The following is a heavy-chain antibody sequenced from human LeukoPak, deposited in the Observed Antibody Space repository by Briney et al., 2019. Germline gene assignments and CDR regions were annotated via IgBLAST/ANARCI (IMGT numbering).Heavy chain of an antibody. CDR3: ATAGATDYFDY. D-gene: IGHD1-1*01. V-gene: IGHV3-74*01. CDR2: INSDGSST. Sequence: PGGSLRLSCAASGFTFSSYWMHWVRQAPGKGLVWVSRINSDGSSTSYAGSVKGRFTISRDNAKNTLYLQMNSLRAEDTAVYYCATAGATDYFDYWGQGTLVTVSS. CDR1: GFTFSSYW. J-gene: IGHJ4*02.